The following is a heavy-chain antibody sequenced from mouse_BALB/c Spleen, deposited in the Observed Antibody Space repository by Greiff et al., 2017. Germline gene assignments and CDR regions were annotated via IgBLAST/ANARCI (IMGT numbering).Heavy chain of an antibody. CDR1: GFSLTSYG. Sequence: VKVVESGPGLVQPSQSLSITCTVSGFSLTSYGVHWVRQSPGKGLVWLGVIWSGGSTDYNAAFISRLSISTDNSKSQVFFTMNSQQANDTAIYYGARPAMDYWGQGTSVTVSS. V-gene: IGHV2-2*02. J-gene: IGHJ4*01. CDR2: IWSGGST. CDR3: ARPAMDY.